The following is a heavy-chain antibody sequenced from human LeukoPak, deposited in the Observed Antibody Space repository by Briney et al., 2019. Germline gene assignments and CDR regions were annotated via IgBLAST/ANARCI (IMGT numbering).Heavy chain of an antibody. CDR3: ARDFPYYYDSSGY. Sequence: SETLSLTCAVSGHSINSGYHWSWIRQPPGKGLEWIGYIYYSGSTNYNPSLKSRVTISVDTSKNQFSLKLSSVTAADTAVYYCARDFPYYYDSSGYRGQGTLVTVSS. CDR2: IYYSGST. J-gene: IGHJ4*02. D-gene: IGHD3-22*01. CDR1: GHSINSGYH. V-gene: IGHV4-59*01.